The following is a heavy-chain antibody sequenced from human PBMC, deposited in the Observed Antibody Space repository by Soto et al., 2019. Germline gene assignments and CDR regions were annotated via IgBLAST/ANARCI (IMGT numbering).Heavy chain of an antibody. V-gene: IGHV3-30-3*01. CDR1: GFTFSNYA. D-gene: IGHD3-9*01. J-gene: IGHJ4*02. CDR3: ARDQAPQDNANFTGYFHFDY. Sequence: QVQLVESGGGVVQPGRSLRLSCAASGFTFSNYAMHWVRQTPGKGLEWVAVITYDGDHKDYTDSVKGRFTISRDNSKTTRYPLINSVRSEDTAIYYCARDQAPQDNANFTGYFHFDYWGQGTLVTVSS. CDR2: ITYDGDHK.